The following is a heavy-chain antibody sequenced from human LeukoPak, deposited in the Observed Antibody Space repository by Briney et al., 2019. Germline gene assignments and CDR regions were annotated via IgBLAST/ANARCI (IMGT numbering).Heavy chain of an antibody. D-gene: IGHD3-10*01. J-gene: IGHJ4*02. V-gene: IGHV3/OR16-9*01. CDR2: ISGNSGDI. Sequence: GGSLRLSCAASGFRFSDHYMSWLRQAPGKGPEWISYISGNSGDIAYADSVKGRFTIYRDNAKNSLHLQMNSLRVEDTAVYHCVRHAGRTGGQWGQGILITVSS. CDR3: VRHAGRTGGQ. CDR1: GFRFSDHY.